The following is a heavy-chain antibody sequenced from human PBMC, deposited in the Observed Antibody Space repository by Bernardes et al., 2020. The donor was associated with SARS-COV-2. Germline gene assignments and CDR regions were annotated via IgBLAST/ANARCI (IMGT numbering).Heavy chain of an antibody. CDR2: IYYSGST. CDR1: GGSVSSGSYY. D-gene: IGHD3-10*01. J-gene: IGHJ6*03. V-gene: IGHV4-61*01. CDR3: ARVVYGSGSIYMDV. Sequence: SETLSLTRTVSGGSVSSGSYYWSWIRQPPGKGLEWIGYIYYSGSTNYNPSLKSRVTISVDTSKNQFSLKLSSVTAADTAVYYCARVVYGSGSIYMDVWGKGTTVTVSS.